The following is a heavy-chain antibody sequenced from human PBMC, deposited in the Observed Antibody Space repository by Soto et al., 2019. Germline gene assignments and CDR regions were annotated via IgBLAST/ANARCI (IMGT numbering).Heavy chain of an antibody. Sequence: QVQLVQSGADVKKPGASVKVSCKTSGYTFSGYFMHWLRQAPGQGLEWMGWMNPNSGGTDNAQNFQGRVSMTGDTSISTAYMELSRLRSDDTAIYYCARGYCSSSWRVFDYWGQGTLVTVSS. J-gene: IGHJ4*02. D-gene: IGHD6-13*01. CDR1: GYTFSGYF. CDR3: ARGYCSSSWRVFDY. CDR2: MNPNSGGT. V-gene: IGHV1-2*02.